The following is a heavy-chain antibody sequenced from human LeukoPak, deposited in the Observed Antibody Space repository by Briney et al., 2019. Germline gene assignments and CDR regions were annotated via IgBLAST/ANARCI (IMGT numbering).Heavy chain of an antibody. Sequence: ASVKVSCKVSGYTLTELSMHWVRQAPGKGLEWMGGFDPEDGETIYAQKFQGRVTMTEDTSTDTAYMELSSLRSEDTAVYYCARVKPNYYDSSAYGTFDIWGQGTMVTVSS. CDR1: GYTLTELS. V-gene: IGHV1-24*01. D-gene: IGHD3-22*01. J-gene: IGHJ3*02. CDR2: FDPEDGET. CDR3: ARVKPNYYDSSAYGTFDI.